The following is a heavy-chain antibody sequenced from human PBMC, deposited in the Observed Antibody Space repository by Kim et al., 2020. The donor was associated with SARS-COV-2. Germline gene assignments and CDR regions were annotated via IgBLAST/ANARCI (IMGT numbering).Heavy chain of an antibody. J-gene: IGHJ3*02. CDR1: GFTFSSYA. CDR3: AKDSQYSGSYSDDFDI. D-gene: IGHD1-26*01. CDR2: ISGSGGST. Sequence: GGSLRLSCAASGFTFSSYAMSWVRQAPGKGMEWVSAISGSGGSTYYADSVKGRFTIPRDTSKNTLYLQMNSLRAEHTAVYYCAKDSQYSGSYSDDFDIWGQGTMVTVSS. V-gene: IGHV3-23*01.